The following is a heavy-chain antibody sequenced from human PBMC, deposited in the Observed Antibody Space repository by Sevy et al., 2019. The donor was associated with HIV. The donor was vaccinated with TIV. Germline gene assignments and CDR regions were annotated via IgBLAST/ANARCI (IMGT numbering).Heavy chain of an antibody. CDR3: AKVLHIVVVPAAIDYYYGMDV. V-gene: IGHV3-23*01. CDR1: EFTFSSYA. Sequence: GGSLRLSCSASEFTFSSYAMSWVRQAPGKGLEWVSSISGSGRFTYYADFVEGRFIISRDNSKNTLSVQMNSLRAEDTAVYFCAKVLHIVVVPAAIDYYYGMDVWGQGTTVTVSS. J-gene: IGHJ6*02. CDR2: ISGSGRFT. D-gene: IGHD2-2*01.